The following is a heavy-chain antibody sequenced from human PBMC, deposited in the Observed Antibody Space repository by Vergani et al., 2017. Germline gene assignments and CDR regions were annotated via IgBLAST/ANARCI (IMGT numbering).Heavy chain of an antibody. V-gene: IGHV1-3*04. CDR2: INTGNGNT. Sequence: QVQLVQSGAEVKKPGASVKVSCKASGYTFTSYYMHWVRQAPGQGLEWMGWINTGNGNTKYSQKFQGRVTITRDTSASTAYMELSSLRSEDTAVYYCATLTQGVVPAAHDAFDIWGQGTMVTVSS. J-gene: IGHJ3*02. CDR3: ATLTQGVVPAAHDAFDI. CDR1: GYTFTSYY. D-gene: IGHD2-2*01.